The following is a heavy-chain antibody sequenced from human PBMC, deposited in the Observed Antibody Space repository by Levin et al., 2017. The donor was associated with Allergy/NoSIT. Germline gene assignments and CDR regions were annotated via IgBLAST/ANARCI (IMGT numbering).Heavy chain of an antibody. V-gene: IGHV3-21*01. CDR2: ISSSSSYI. CDR1: GFTFSSYS. CDR3: ARDHPNYDILTGYLSTMDV. J-gene: IGHJ6*03. Sequence: GGSLRLSCAASGFTFSSYSMNWVRQAPGKGLEWVSSISSSSSYIYYADSVKGRFTISRDNAKNSLYLQMNSLRAEDTAVYYCARDHPNYDILTGYLSTMDVWGKGTTVTVSS. D-gene: IGHD3-9*01.